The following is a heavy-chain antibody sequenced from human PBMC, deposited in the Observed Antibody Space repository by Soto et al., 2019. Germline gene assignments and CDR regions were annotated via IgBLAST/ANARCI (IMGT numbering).Heavy chain of an antibody. D-gene: IGHD1-26*01. CDR1: GFTFSSYA. Sequence: SLRLSCAASGFTFSSYAMSWVRQAPGKGLEWVSAISGSGGSTYYADSVKGRFTISRDNSKNTLYLQMNSLRAEDTAVYYCATFARSAGAFDIWGQGTMVTVSS. CDR2: ISGSGGST. CDR3: ATFARSAGAFDI. J-gene: IGHJ3*02. V-gene: IGHV3-23*01.